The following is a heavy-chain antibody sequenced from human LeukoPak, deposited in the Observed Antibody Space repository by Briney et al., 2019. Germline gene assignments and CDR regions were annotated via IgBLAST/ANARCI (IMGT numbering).Heavy chain of an antibody. D-gene: IGHD2-15*01. CDR2: ISSSSSTI. V-gene: IGHV3-48*02. J-gene: IGHJ4*02. CDR1: GLTVSSYS. Sequence: GGSLRLSCAASGLTVSSYSMNWVRQAPGKGLEWVSYISSSSSTIYYADSVKGRFTISRDNAKNSLYLRMNSLRDEDTAVYYCARARAPGRSGFDYWGQGTLVTVSS. CDR3: ARARAPGRSGFDY.